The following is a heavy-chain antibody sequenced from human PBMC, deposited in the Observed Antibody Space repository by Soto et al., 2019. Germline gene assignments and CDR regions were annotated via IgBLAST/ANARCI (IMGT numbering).Heavy chain of an antibody. J-gene: IGHJ6*02. Sequence: PGESLKISCKGSGYSFTSYWIGLVRQMPGKGLDWMGIIYPGDSDTRYSPSFQGQVTISADKSISTAYLQWSSLKASDTAMYYCARLPYSSSLRNYYYYGMDVWGQGTRVTVS. CDR3: ARLPYSSSLRNYYYYGMDV. V-gene: IGHV5-51*01. CDR1: GYSFTSYW. D-gene: IGHD6-13*01. CDR2: IYPGDSDT.